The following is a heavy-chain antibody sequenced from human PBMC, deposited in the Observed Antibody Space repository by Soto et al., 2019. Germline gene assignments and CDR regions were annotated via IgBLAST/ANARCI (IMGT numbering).Heavy chain of an antibody. CDR1: GFTFSSYA. CDR2: ISYDGSNK. D-gene: IGHD3-9*01. CDR3: ARYGYYDILTGYSKFDY. Sequence: PGGSLRLSCAASGFTFSSYAMHWVRQAPGKGLEWAAVISYDGSNKYYADSVKGRFTISRDNSKSTLYLQMNSLRAEDTAVYYCARYGYYDILTGYSKFDYWGQGTLVTVSS. V-gene: IGHV3-30-3*01. J-gene: IGHJ4*02.